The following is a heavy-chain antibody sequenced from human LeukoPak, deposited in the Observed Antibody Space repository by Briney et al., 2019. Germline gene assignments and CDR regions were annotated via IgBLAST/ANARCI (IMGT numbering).Heavy chain of an antibody. V-gene: IGHV4-39*07. CDR2: IYYTGSI. CDR3: ASEWGGTRNWRGRSDNWFDP. Sequence: SETLSLTCTVSGGSISNATYYWGWIRQPPGKGLEWIGSIYYTGSIYHNPSLKSRVTISVDTSKNQISLNLKSVTAADTAIYYCASEWGGTRNWRGRSDNWFDPWGQGTLVTVSS. CDR1: GGSISNATYY. J-gene: IGHJ5*02. D-gene: IGHD1-14*01.